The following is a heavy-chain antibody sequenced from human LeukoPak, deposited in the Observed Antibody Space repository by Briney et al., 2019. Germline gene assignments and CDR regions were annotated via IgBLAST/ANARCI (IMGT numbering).Heavy chain of an antibody. D-gene: IGHD3-16*01. CDR3: ARGVSHDYVWGSIRINWFDP. CDR1: GGSFSGYY. Sequence: KASETLSLTCAVHGGSFSGYYWSWIRQPPGKGLEWIGEINHSGSTNYNPSLKSRVTISVDTSKNQFSLKLSSVTAADTAVYYCARGVSHDYVWGSIRINWFDPWGQGTLVTVPS. V-gene: IGHV4-34*01. J-gene: IGHJ5*02. CDR2: INHSGST.